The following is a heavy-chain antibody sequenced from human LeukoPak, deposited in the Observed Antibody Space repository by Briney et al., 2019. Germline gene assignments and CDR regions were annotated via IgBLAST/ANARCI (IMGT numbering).Heavy chain of an antibody. J-gene: IGHJ4*02. CDR1: GFTFSNYW. D-gene: IGHD1-26*01. CDR2: IKHDGSEH. Sequence: GGSLRLSCAASGFTFSNYWMTWVRQAPGKGLERVAQIKHDGSEHYYVDSVKGRFTISRDNAKNSLYLQMNSLRAEDSALYYCTRDMQGSRLYLVGSQNDWGQGTLVTVSS. V-gene: IGHV3-7*01. CDR3: TRDMQGSRLYLVGSQND.